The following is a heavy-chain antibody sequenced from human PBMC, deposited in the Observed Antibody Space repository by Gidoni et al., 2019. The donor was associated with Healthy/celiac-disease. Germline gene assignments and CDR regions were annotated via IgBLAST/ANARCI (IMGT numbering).Heavy chain of an antibody. Sequence: QVQLVQSGAEVKKPGSSVTVSCQASGRTFSSSAISWLRQAPGQGLEWMGRIIPILGIANYAQKFQGRGTITADKSTSTAYMELSSLRSEDTAVYYCARDSPDCSSTSCYTSYYYYYYMDVWGKGTTVTVSS. CDR1: GRTFSSSA. CDR3: ARDSPDCSSTSCYTSYYYYYYMDV. CDR2: IIPILGIA. D-gene: IGHD2-2*02. J-gene: IGHJ6*03. V-gene: IGHV1-69*04.